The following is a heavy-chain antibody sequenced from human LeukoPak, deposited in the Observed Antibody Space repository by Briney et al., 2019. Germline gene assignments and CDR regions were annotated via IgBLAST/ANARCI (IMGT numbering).Heavy chain of an antibody. CDR3: AKRYCSSTSCYYGSYYFDY. CDR2: ISSSGSTI. CDR1: GFTFSSYE. V-gene: IGHV3-48*03. D-gene: IGHD2-2*01. Sequence: GGSLRPSCAASGFTFSSYEMNWVRQAPGKGLEWVSYISSSGSTIYYADSVKGRFTISRDNAKNSLYLQMNSLRAEDTAVYYCAKRYCSSTSCYYGSYYFDYWGQGTLVTVSS. J-gene: IGHJ4*02.